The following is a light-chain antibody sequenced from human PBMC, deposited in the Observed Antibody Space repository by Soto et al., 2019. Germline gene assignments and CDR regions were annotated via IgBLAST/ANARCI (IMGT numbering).Light chain of an antibody. CDR3: QQYGSLSWT. CDR1: QTISNS. Sequence: DIQVTQSPSTLSASVGDRVTITCRISQTISNSLAWFQQKPGKAPKLLIYKASTLEGGVPSRFSGSGSGTDFTLTISRLEPEDFAVYYCQQYGSLSWTFGQGTKVDI. CDR2: KAS. J-gene: IGKJ1*01. V-gene: IGKV1-5*03.